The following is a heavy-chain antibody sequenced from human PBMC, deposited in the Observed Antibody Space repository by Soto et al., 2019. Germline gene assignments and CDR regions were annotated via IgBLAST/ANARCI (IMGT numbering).Heavy chain of an antibody. Sequence: PVGSLRLSCATSGLVFSDFGMHWVRQAPGRGLEWVAFISDDGRDKKYADSVNGRFTISRDNSRNTLSLQMDSLRPEDSALFYCARDHGSGFYPHSEYFDIWGRGTKVTSPQ. J-gene: IGHJ2*01. CDR3: ARDHGSGFYPHSEYFDI. V-gene: IGHV3-33*05. CDR2: ISDDGRDK. CDR1: GLVFSDFG. D-gene: IGHD3-10*01.